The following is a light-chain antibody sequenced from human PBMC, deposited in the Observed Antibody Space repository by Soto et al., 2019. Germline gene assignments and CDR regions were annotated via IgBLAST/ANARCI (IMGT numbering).Light chain of an antibody. V-gene: IGKV1-27*01. J-gene: IGKJ4*01. CDR3: QKYNSAPLLT. CDR1: QGISNN. CDR2: AAS. Sequence: DIQMTQSPSSLSASAGDRVTITCRASQGISNNLAWYQQKPGKVPKLLIYAASTLQSGVPSRFSGSGSGTDFTLTISSLQPEDVATYYCQKYNSAPLLTFGGGTKVEIK.